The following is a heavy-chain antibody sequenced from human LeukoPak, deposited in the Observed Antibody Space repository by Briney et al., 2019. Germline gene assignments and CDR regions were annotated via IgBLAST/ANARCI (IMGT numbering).Heavy chain of an antibody. J-gene: IGHJ6*03. CDR3: VRSRRVVGNPYFYYYIDV. D-gene: IGHD2-2*01. V-gene: IGHV3-48*04. CDR2: ITNTSSII. Sequence: GGSLRLSCAASGFTFSAYSMNWVRQAPGKGLEWVSYITNTSSIIYYADSVKGRFTVSRDNAKNSLYLQMNSLRAEDTAVYYCVRSRRVVGNPYFYYYIDVWGKGTTVTVSS. CDR1: GFTFSAYS.